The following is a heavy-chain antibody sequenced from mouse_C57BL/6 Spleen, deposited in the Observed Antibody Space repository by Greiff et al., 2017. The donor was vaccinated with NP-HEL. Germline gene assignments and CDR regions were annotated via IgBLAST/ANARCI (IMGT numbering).Heavy chain of an antibody. CDR2: IYPGDGDT. V-gene: IGHV1-82*01. Sequence: QVQLQQSGPELVKPGASVKISCKASGYAFSSSWMNWVKQRPGKGLEWIGRIYPGDGDTNYNGKFKGKATLTADKSSSTAYMQLSSLTSEDSAVYFCARPSYYYGSDYWGQGTTLTVSS. J-gene: IGHJ2*01. D-gene: IGHD1-1*01. CDR1: GYAFSSSW. CDR3: ARPSYYYGSDY.